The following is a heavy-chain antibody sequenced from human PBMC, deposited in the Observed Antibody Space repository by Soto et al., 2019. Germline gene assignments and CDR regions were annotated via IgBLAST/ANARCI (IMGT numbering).Heavy chain of an antibody. V-gene: IGHV3-33*01. Sequence: GGSLRLSCAASGFTFSSYGMHWVRQAPGKGLEWVALIWFDGSDKYYTESVKGRFTISRDNSKSTSYLQMNSLRAEDTAVYYCARLYCGASSCYSVGSFDIRGQGTMVTVSS. J-gene: IGHJ3*02. D-gene: IGHD2-15*01. CDR1: GFTFSSYG. CDR3: ARLYCGASSCYSVGSFDI. CDR2: IWFDGSDK.